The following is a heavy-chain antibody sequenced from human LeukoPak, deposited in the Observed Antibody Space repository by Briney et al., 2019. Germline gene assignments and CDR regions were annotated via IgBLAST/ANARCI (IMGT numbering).Heavy chain of an antibody. J-gene: IGHJ4*02. Sequence: ASVKVSCKASGYTFTSYDINWVRQATGQGLEWMGSMNPNSGNTGYAQKFQGRVTMTRNTSISTAYMELSSLRSEDTAVYYCAIHYYYDSSGYYLIDYWGQGTLVTVSS. CDR2: MNPNSGNT. CDR1: GYTFTSYD. D-gene: IGHD3-22*01. V-gene: IGHV1-8*01. CDR3: AIHYYYDSSGYYLIDY.